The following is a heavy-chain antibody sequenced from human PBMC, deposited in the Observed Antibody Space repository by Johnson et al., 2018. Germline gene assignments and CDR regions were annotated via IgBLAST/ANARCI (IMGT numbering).Heavy chain of an antibody. CDR2: IKQAGSEK. D-gene: IGHD2-8*01. CDR3: AREGRYGTKGICEDYYYYKDV. V-gene: IGHV3-7*01. J-gene: IGHJ6*03. Sequence: VQLVESGGGLVQPGGSLRLACAASGFTFSSYWMSWVRQAPGKGLEWVANIKQAGSEKYYVDSVKGRFTIARDNAKNSLYLQRNSLRAEDTAVYYCAREGRYGTKGICEDYYYYKDVVGKGTTVTVSS. CDR1: GFTFSSYW.